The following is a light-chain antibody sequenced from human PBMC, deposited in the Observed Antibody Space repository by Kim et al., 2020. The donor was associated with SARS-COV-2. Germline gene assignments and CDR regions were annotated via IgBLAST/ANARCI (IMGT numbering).Light chain of an antibody. Sequence: ASEGDGGRVAGRAGQSIGNLLAWYQQKPGKAPSLLIYRASLWESGVPSRFRGSGSGTHFTLTISSLQPDDFATYYCQQSHSYSVTFGQGTKLEI. J-gene: IGKJ2*01. CDR1: QSIGNL. CDR2: RAS. V-gene: IGKV1-5*03. CDR3: QQSHSYSVT.